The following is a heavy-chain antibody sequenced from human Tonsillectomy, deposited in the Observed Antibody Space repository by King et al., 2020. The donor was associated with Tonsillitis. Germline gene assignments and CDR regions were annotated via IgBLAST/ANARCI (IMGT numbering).Heavy chain of an antibody. V-gene: IGHV3-7*03. D-gene: IGHD2-15*01. CDR2: IKQDGSEK. CDR1: GFTFSNYW. CDR3: ARDSSYSSTYGIDV. Sequence: DVQLVESGGGLVQPGGSLRLSCAASGFTFSNYWMTWVRQAPGKGLEWVASIKQDGSEKYYVDSVKGRFTISRDNAKNSLYLQMNSLRAEDTAVYYCARDSSYSSTYGIDVWGQGTTVTVSS. J-gene: IGHJ6*01.